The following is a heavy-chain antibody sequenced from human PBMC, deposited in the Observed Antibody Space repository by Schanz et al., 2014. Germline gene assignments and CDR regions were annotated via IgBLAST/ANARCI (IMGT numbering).Heavy chain of an antibody. CDR3: ARGGPAYYFDD. V-gene: IGHV3-23*04. J-gene: IGHJ4*02. Sequence: EVQLVASGGGLVQPGGSLRLSCAASGFAVDNYYMSCVRQAPGRGLEWVSAISGSGGSTYYADSVKGRFTISRDNSKNTVYIQMNSLRAEDTAVYYCARGGPAYYFDDWGQGTLXTVSS. CDR1: GFAVDNYY. CDR2: ISGSGGST.